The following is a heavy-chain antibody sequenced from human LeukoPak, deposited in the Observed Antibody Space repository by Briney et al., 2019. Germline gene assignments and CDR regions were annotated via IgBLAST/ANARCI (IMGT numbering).Heavy chain of an antibody. V-gene: IGHV3-30*02. CDR1: GFTFSSYG. CDR2: IWYDGSNK. CDR3: AKDRVTTAYYFDY. Sequence: PGGSLRLSCAASGFTFSSYGMHWVRQAPGKGLEWVAVIWYDGSNKYYADSVKGRFTISRDNSKNTLYLQMNSLRAEDTAVYYCAKDRVTTAYYFDYWGQGTLVTVSS. D-gene: IGHD4-17*01. J-gene: IGHJ4*02.